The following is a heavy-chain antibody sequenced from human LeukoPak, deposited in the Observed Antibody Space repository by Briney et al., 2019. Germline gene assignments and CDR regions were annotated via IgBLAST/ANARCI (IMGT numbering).Heavy chain of an antibody. Sequence: SETLSLTCTVSSGSISSYYWSWIRQPAGKGLEWIGRILTSGSTNYNPSLQSRVTMSVDTSKNQFSLKLNSMTAADTAVYYCAREFSYGSNGRGFDCWGQGTLVTVSS. J-gene: IGHJ4*02. V-gene: IGHV4-4*07. CDR1: SGSISSYY. CDR2: ILTSGST. D-gene: IGHD4-23*01. CDR3: AREFSYGSNGRGFDC.